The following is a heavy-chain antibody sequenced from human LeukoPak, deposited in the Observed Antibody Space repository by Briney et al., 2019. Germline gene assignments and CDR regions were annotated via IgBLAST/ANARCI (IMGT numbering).Heavy chain of an antibody. D-gene: IGHD2-8*01. J-gene: IGHJ4*02. CDR1: GGSISSSSYY. V-gene: IGHV4-39*01. CDR2: IYYSGST. CDR3: ARPRRYCTNGVCLSYYDY. Sequence: SETLSLTCTVSGGSISSSSYYWGWIRHPPGKGLEWIGNIYYSGSTYYNPSLKSRVTISVDTSKNQFSLKLSSVTAADTAVYYCARPRRYCTNGVCLSYYDYWGQGTLVTVSS.